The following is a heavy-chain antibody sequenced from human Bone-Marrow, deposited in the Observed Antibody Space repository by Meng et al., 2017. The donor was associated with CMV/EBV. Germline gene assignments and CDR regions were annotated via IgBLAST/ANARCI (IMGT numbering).Heavy chain of an antibody. J-gene: IGHJ6*02. CDR2: INPNSGGT. D-gene: IGHD3-3*01. CDR3: ARVPLRFLEWPTPPPVHYGMDV. CDR1: GYTFTGYY. Sequence: ASVKVSCKASGYTFTGYYMHWVRQAPGQGLEWMGWINPNSGGTNYAQKFQGRVTMTRDTSISTAYMELSRLRSDDTAVYYCARVPLRFLEWPTPPPVHYGMDVWSQGTTVTVSS. V-gene: IGHV1-2*02.